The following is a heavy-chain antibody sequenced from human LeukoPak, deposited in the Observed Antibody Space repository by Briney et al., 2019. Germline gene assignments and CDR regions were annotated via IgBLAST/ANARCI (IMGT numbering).Heavy chain of an antibody. V-gene: IGHV4-59*01. CDR1: GGSIWSYY. CDR3: ARSLDYGDYSGGMDV. D-gene: IGHD4-17*01. J-gene: IGHJ6*02. CDR2: IYYSGTT. Sequence: SETLSLTCTVSGGSIWSYYWSWIREPPGEGRVWSGYIYYSGTTKYNPPLKSRVTMSVDTSKNQFSLKLSSVTAADTAVYYCARSLDYGDYSGGMDVWGQGTTVTVSS.